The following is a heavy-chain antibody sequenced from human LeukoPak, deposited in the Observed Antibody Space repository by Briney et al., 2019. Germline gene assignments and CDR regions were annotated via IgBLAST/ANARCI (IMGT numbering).Heavy chain of an antibody. J-gene: IGHJ4*02. CDR3: AKKGSVAGLFDY. V-gene: IGHV3-21*01. Sequence: GGSLRLSCAASGFTFSSYSMNWVRQAPGKGLEWVSSISSSSSYIYYADSVKGRFTISRDNSKNTLYLQMNSLRAEDTAVYYCAKKGSVAGLFDYWGQGTLVTVSS. CDR1: GFTFSSYS. D-gene: IGHD6-19*01. CDR2: ISSSSSYI.